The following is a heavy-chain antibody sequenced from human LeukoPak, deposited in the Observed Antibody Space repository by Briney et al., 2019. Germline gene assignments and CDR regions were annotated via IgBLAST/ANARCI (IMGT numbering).Heavy chain of an antibody. V-gene: IGHV1-18*01. J-gene: IGHJ2*01. CDR3: ARERGYSNYGGRWEPVHFAL. CDR1: GYTVTSYG. D-gene: IGHD4-11*01. CDR2: ISAYNGNT. Sequence: ASVKVSCKASGYTVTSYGISWLRQAPGQGLESMGWISAYNGNTNYAQKLQGRVTMTTDTSTSTAYMELRSLRSDDTAVYYCARERGYSNYGGRWEPVHFALWGRGTLVTVSS.